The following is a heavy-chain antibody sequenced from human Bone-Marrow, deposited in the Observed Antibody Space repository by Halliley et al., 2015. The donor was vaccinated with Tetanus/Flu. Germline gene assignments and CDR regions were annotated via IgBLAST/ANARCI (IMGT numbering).Heavy chain of an antibody. CDR3: ARQRVVGQFVRRHLDY. CDR2: VYPRDSET. D-gene: IGHD6-6*01. J-gene: IGHJ4*02. V-gene: IGHV5-51*01. Sequence: GVVYPRDSETRYSPSFQGQVTISVDTSISAAYVQWNSLTASDTAMYYCARQRVVGQFVRRHLDYWGQGTLVTVSS.